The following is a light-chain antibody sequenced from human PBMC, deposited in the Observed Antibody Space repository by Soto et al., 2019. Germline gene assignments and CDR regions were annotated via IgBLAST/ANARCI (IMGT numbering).Light chain of an antibody. Sequence: DIVMTQSPDSLAVSLGERATINCKSSQSVLYSSNNKNYLAWYQQKPGQPPKLLIYWASTRESGVPDRFSGSGSGTEFTLTTSSLQAEDVAAYYCQQYYSSPITFGQGTRLEIK. CDR3: QQYYSSPIT. J-gene: IGKJ5*01. V-gene: IGKV4-1*01. CDR1: QSVLYSSNNKNY. CDR2: WAS.